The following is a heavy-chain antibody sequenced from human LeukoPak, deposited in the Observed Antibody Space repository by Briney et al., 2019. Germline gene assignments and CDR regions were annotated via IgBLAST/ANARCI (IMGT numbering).Heavy chain of an antibody. CDR3: ARGHGDYTVLGY. J-gene: IGHJ4*02. V-gene: IGHV4-61*02. CDR1: GGSISSGSYY. Sequence: SETLSLTCTVSGGSISSGSYYWTWIRQPAGKGLEWIGRISTSGSTYYHPSLKSRATIFLDTSKNQFSLNMTSVAAADTAVYYCARGHGDYTVLGYWGQGTLVTVSS. D-gene: IGHD4-17*01. CDR2: ISTSGST.